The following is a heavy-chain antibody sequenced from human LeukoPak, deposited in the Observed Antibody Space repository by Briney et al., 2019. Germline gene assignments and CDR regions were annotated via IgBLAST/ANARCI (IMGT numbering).Heavy chain of an antibody. CDR1: GGSISSGGYY. D-gene: IGHD5-12*01. J-gene: IGHJ4*02. CDR3: ARGASGYSGYPYYFDY. CDR2: IYYSGST. V-gene: IGHV4-31*03. Sequence: SQTLSLTCTVSGGSISSGGYYWSWIRQHPGKGLEWIGYIYYSGSTYYNPSLKSRVTISVDTSKNQFSLKLSSVTAADTAVYYCARGASGYSGYPYYFDYWGQGTQVTVSS.